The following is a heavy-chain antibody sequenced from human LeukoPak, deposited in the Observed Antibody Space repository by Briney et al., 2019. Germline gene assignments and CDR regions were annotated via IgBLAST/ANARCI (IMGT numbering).Heavy chain of an antibody. CDR2: ISGSGGST. J-gene: IGHJ4*02. V-gene: IGHV3-23*01. CDR3: AKDEAPYYYDSGGRFDY. CDR1: GFTFSSYA. D-gene: IGHD3-22*01. Sequence: GGSLRLSCAASGFTFSSYAMSWVRQAPGKGLEWVSGISGSGGSTYYADSVKGRFTISRDNSRNTLYLQMNSLRAGDTAVYYCAKDEAPYYYDSGGRFDYWGQGTLVTVSS.